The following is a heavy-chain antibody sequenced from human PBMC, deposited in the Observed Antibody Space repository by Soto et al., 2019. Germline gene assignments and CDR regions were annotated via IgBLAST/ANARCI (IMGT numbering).Heavy chain of an antibody. Sequence: GESLKISCHASGYSFSNFCIALVLQMPGEGLEWLGIIYPDDSDTRYSPSFLGQVTISADKSIKTTYLQWSSLKASDTAIYFCASSVLVASTMNYFDLWGQGTLVTVS. CDR1: GYSFSNFC. CDR2: IYPDDSDT. CDR3: ASSVLVASTMNYFDL. V-gene: IGHV5-51*01. D-gene: IGHD2-8*01. J-gene: IGHJ4*02.